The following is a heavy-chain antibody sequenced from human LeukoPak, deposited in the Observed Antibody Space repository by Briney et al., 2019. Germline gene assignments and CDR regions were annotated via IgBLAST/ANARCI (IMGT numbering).Heavy chain of an antibody. CDR1: GGSISSYY. D-gene: IGHD5-24*01. J-gene: IGHJ4*02. Sequence: SETLSLTCTVSGGSISSYYWSWIRQPPGKGLEWIGEINHSGSTNYNPSLKSRVTISVDTSKNQFSLKLSSVTAADTAVYYCARKGRWLQSADYWGQGTLVTVSS. CDR3: ARKGRWLQSADY. V-gene: IGHV4-34*01. CDR2: INHSGST.